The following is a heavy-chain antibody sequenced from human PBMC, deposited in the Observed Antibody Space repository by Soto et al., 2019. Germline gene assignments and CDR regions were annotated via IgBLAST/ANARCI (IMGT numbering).Heavy chain of an antibody. D-gene: IGHD2-21*02. Sequence: QVQLVQSGAEVKKPGSSVKVSCKASGGTFSSYAISWVRQAPGQGLEWMGGIIPIFGTATYAQKFQGRVTITADESTSTAYMELSSLRSEDTAVYYCARDHPYGGNSENWFDPWGQGTLVTVSS. J-gene: IGHJ5*02. V-gene: IGHV1-69*12. CDR2: IIPIFGTA. CDR3: ARDHPYGGNSENWFDP. CDR1: GGTFSSYA.